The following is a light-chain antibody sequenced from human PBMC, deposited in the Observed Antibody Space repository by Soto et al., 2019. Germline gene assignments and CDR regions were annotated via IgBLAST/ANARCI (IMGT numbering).Light chain of an antibody. CDR1: QSVSSSY. Sequence: EIVLTQSTGTLSFSPGERATLSCRASQSVSSSYLAWYQQKPGQAPRLLIYGASSRATGIPDRFSGSGSGTDFTLTISRLEPVDFAVYYCQQYGSLPRTFGQGTKVDI. CDR2: GAS. J-gene: IGKJ1*01. CDR3: QQYGSLPRT. V-gene: IGKV3-20*01.